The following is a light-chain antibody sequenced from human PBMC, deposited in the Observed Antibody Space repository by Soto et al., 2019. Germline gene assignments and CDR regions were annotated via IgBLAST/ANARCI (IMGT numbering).Light chain of an antibody. J-gene: IGKJ4*01. CDR3: QKDNSAPPLN. Sequence: DIQMTQSPSSLSASVGDRVTITCRASQGISNYLAWYQQKPGKVPNLLIFAASTLQSGVPSRFSGSGSGTEFTLTISSLQPEDVATYDCQKDNSAPPLNFGGGTKIEIK. CDR2: AAS. CDR1: QGISNY. V-gene: IGKV1-27*01.